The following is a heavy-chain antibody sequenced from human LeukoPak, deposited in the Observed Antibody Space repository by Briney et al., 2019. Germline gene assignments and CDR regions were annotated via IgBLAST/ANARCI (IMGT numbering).Heavy chain of an antibody. CDR1: GFSFSSYA. CDR3: ATKTSYGDRYFDY. D-gene: IGHD4-17*01. J-gene: IGHJ4*02. Sequence: GGSLRLSCAASGFSFSSYAMSWIRQAPGKGLEWLSAISGTTGTTFYADSVKGRFTISRDNSKNTLFLQMNSLRAEDTAVYYCATKTSYGDRYFDYWGQGTLVTVSS. V-gene: IGHV3-23*01. CDR2: ISGTTGTT.